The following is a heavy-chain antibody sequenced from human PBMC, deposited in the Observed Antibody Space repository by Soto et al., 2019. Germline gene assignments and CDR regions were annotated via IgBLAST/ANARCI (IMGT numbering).Heavy chain of an antibody. J-gene: IGHJ3*02. D-gene: IGHD4-17*01. V-gene: IGHV1-69*14. CDR1: GGTFDSSA. Sequence: QVQLVQSGSEVKKPGSSVKVSCKASGGTFDSSAINWLRQAPGQGPEWMGNILPFFGTADYAQNFQGRVTITADKSTGTAYMEMRSLTFEDTAVYYCARGHEYGGNSEAFDIWGQGTVVTVYS. CDR3: ARGHEYGGNSEAFDI. CDR2: ILPFFGTA.